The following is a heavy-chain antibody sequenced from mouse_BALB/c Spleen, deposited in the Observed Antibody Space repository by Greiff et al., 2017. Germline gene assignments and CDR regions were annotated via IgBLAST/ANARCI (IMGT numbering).Heavy chain of an antibody. CDR1: GYTFTSYW. CDR3: ARGYLLWRLQGAMDY. CDR2: INPSNGRT. V-gene: IGHV1S81*02. D-gene: IGHD2-13*01. J-gene: IGHJ4*01. Sequence: VQLQQPGAELVKPGASVKLSCKASGYTFTSYWMHWVKQRPGQGLEWIGEINPSNGRTNYNEKFKSKATLTVDKSSSTAYMQLSSLTSEDSAVYYCARGYLLWRLQGAMDYWGQRTSVTVSS.